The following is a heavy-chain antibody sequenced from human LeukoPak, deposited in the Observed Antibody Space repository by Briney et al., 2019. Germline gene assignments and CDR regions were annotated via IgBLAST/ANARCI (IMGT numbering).Heavy chain of an antibody. V-gene: IGHV3-64D*06. D-gene: IGHD1-26*01. J-gene: IGHJ4*02. CDR1: GFAFSIYT. CDR3: VTDFGRRRGTPDN. CDR2: ISGSDNYYTT. Sequence: PGGSLRLSCSASGFAFSIYTMYWVRRAPGKGLEYVSTISGSDNYYTTYYVDSVKGRFTISRDNSKSTLYLRMSSLRTEDTALYYCVTDFGRRRGTPDNWGQGTLVTVSS.